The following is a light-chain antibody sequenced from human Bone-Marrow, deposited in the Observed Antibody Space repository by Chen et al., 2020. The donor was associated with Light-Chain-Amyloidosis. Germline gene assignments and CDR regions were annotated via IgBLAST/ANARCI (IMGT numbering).Light chain of an antibody. J-gene: IGLJ3*02. CDR3: SSFAVSKIVL. V-gene: IGLV2-8*01. Sequence: QSALTQPPSASGSPGQSVTISCTGARSDFGPFNYVSWYQQHPGQAPKLIMFDVNRRPSGVPGRFSGSNSGNTASLTVSGLPPDDEADYYCSSFAVSKIVLFGGGTKLTVL. CDR1: RSDFGPFNY. CDR2: DVN.